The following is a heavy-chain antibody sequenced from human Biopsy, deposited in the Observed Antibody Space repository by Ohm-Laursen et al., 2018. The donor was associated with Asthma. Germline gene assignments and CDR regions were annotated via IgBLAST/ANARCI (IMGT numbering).Heavy chain of an antibody. V-gene: IGHV3-23*01. J-gene: IGHJ6*02. CDR2: ISPGAGST. CDR3: ARISICRTTTCYSYFSYSMDV. Sequence: SLRLSCADPGFTFSSYGMNWVRQAPGKGLQWVSSISPGAGSTYYADSVRGRFTISRDNSNTVFLQMNSLRAEDTAVYYCARISICRTTTCYSYFSYSMDVWGQGTTVTVSS. D-gene: IGHD2-2*01. CDR1: GFTFSSYG.